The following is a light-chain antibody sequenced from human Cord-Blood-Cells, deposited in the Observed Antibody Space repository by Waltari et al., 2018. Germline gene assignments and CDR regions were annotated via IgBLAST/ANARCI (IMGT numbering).Light chain of an antibody. V-gene: IGKV1-39*01. J-gene: IGKJ4*01. CDR1: QSISSY. CDR3: QQSYSTPRALT. CDR2: AAS. Sequence: DIQMTQSPSSLSASVGDRVTITCRTSQSISSYLNWYQQKPGKAPKILIDAASSLQSGVPSRFSGSGSVTDFTLTISSLQPEDFATYYCQQSYSTPRALTFGGGTKVEIK.